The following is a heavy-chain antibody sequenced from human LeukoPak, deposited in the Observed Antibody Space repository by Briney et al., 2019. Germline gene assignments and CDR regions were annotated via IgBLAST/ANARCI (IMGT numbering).Heavy chain of an antibody. J-gene: IGHJ4*02. CDR1: SDSISSSSYY. Sequence: SETLSLTCTVSSDSISSSSYYWGWIRQPPGKGLEWIGTIYYSGSTYYNPSLKTRVTISVDTSKNQFSLKLSSVTAADTAVYYCARELFYDSSGYSQWGQGTLVTVSS. V-gene: IGHV4-39*07. D-gene: IGHD3-22*01. CDR2: IYYSGST. CDR3: ARELFYDSSGYSQ.